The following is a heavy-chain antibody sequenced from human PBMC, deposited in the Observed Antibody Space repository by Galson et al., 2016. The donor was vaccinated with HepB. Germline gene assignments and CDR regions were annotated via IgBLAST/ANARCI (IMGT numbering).Heavy chain of an antibody. J-gene: IGHJ4*02. CDR2: IYWDDDT. Sequence: PALVKPTQTLTLTCSFSGFSLTTFGVGVGWLRQPPGKLLEWLALIYWDDDTRYSPSLKSRLTLTKDPSKNQGVLSVTNMDALDTATYYCARSDRYFFGYWGQGTLVTVSS. V-gene: IGHV2-5*02. D-gene: IGHD1-14*01. CDR3: ARSDRYFFGY. CDR1: GFSLTTFGVG.